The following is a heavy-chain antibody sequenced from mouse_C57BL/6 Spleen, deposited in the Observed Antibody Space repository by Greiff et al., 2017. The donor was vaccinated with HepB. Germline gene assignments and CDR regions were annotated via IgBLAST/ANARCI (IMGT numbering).Heavy chain of an antibody. J-gene: IGHJ1*03. Sequence: EVQVVESGGGLVQPGGSLSLSCAASGFTFTDYYMSWVRQPPGKALEWLGFIRNKANGYTTEYSASVKGRFTISRDNSQSILYLQMNALRAEDSATYYCARDEGNYGYFDVWGTGTTVTVSS. D-gene: IGHD2-1*01. CDR3: ARDEGNYGYFDV. CDR2: IRNKANGYTT. CDR1: GFTFTDYY. V-gene: IGHV7-3*01.